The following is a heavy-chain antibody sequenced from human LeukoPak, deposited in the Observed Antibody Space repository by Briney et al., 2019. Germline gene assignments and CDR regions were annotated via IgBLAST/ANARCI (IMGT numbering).Heavy chain of an antibody. CDR1: GYTFSNYY. Sequence: ASVKVSCKASGYTFSNYYMHWVRQAPGQGLEWMGLINPTGTGTNYAQKFRGRVTLTRDTSTTTVYMELSSLRSEDSAVYYCAREESGGYFDYWGQGALVTVSS. V-gene: IGHV1-46*01. CDR2: INPTGTGT. D-gene: IGHD2-8*02. CDR3: AREESGGYFDY. J-gene: IGHJ4*02.